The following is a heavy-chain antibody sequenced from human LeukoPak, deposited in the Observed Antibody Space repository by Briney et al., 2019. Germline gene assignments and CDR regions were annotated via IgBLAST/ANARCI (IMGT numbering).Heavy chain of an antibody. CDR3: AKPKSGSLLLRSDYFDY. CDR1: GFTFSSYG. D-gene: IGHD2-15*01. Sequence: GGSLRLSCAASGFTFSSYGMHWVRQAPGKRLEWVAFIRYDGSNKYYADSVKGRFTISRDNSKNTLYLQMNSLRAEDTAVYYCAKPKSGSLLLRSDYFDYWGQGTLVTVSS. V-gene: IGHV3-30*02. J-gene: IGHJ4*02. CDR2: IRYDGSNK.